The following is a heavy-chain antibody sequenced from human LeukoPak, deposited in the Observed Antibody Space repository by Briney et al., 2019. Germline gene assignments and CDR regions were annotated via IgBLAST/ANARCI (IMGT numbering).Heavy chain of an antibody. V-gene: IGHV3-33*01. CDR1: GFTFSSYG. D-gene: IGHD3-22*01. CDR2: IWYDGSNK. Sequence: PGRSLRLSCAASGFTFSSYGMHWVRQAPGKGLEWVAVIWYDGSNKYYADSVKGRFTISRDNSKNTLYLQMNSLRAEDTAVYYCARDSSGYSPTFLDYWGQGTLVTVSS. J-gene: IGHJ4*02. CDR3: ARDSSGYSPTFLDY.